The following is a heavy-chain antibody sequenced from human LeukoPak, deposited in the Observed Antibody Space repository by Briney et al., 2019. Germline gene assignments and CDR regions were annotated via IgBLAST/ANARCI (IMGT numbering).Heavy chain of an antibody. CDR3: AKDRGSSWLFQD. Sequence: GRSLRLSCAASGFTFSSYGMHWVRQAPGKGLEWVAVISYDGSNKYYADSVKGRFTISRDNSKNTLYLQMNSLRAEDTAVYYCAKDRGSSWLFQDWGQGTLVTVSS. J-gene: IGHJ1*01. D-gene: IGHD6-13*01. V-gene: IGHV3-30*18. CDR1: GFTFSSYG. CDR2: ISYDGSNK.